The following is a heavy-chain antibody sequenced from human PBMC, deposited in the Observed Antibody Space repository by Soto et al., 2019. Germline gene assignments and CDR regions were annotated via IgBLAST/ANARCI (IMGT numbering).Heavy chain of an antibody. V-gene: IGHV5-10-1*01. Sequence: PGESLKISCKGSGYSFTSYWISWVRQMPGKGLEWMGRIDPSDSYTNYSPSFQGHVTISADKSISTAYLQWSSLKASDTAMHYCARHRTLWRSGFDYWGQGTLVTVSS. J-gene: IGHJ4*02. D-gene: IGHD2-15*01. CDR2: IDPSDSYT. CDR1: GYSFTSYW. CDR3: ARHRTLWRSGFDY.